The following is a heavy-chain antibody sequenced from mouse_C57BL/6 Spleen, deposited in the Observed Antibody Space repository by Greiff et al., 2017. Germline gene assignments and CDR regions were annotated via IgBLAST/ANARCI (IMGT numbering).Heavy chain of an antibody. Sequence: QVQLQQPGAELVMPGASVKLSCTASGYTFTSYWMHWVKQRPGQGLEWIGEIDPSDSYTNYNQKFKGKSTLTVDKSSSTAYMQLSSLTSEDSAVYYCARQLRLPYYFDYWGQGTTLTVSS. CDR1: GYTFTSYW. J-gene: IGHJ2*01. CDR2: IDPSDSYT. D-gene: IGHD3-2*02. CDR3: ARQLRLPYYFDY. V-gene: IGHV1-69*01.